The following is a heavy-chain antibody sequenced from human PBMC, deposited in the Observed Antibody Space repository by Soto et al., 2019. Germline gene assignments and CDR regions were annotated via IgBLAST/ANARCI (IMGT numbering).Heavy chain of an antibody. CDR3: ARDYYYYDNPPQLTDY. CDR2: ISSSSGYI. V-gene: IGHV3-21*01. CDR1: GFTFSSYS. J-gene: IGHJ4*02. D-gene: IGHD3-22*01. Sequence: PWGSLRLSCASSGFTFSSYSMKWVRQAPGKGLDWVSSISSSSGYIDYADSVKGRFTISRDNAKNSLFLQMDSLRAEDSAVYYCARDYYYYDNPPQLTDYWGQGTLVTVSS.